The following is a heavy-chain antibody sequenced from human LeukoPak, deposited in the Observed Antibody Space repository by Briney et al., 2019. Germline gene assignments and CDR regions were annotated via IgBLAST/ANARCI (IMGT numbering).Heavy chain of an antibody. CDR1: GFTFSTYW. CDR2: ISSDGSTT. CDR3: ARVKYCSSASCYSYFGY. D-gene: IGHD2-2*01. Sequence: GGSLRLSCAASGFTFSTYWMHWVRQAPGKGLVWVSRISSDGSTTTYADSVKGRFTISRDNAKNTLYLQMNSLRAEDTAVYYCARVKYCSSASCYSYFGYWGQGTLVTVSS. J-gene: IGHJ4*02. V-gene: IGHV3-74*01.